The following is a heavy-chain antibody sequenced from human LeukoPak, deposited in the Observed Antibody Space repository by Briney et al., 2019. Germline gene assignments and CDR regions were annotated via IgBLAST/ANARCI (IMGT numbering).Heavy chain of an antibody. CDR1: GGTFSSYA. D-gene: IGHD2-2*01. Sequence: SVKVSCKASGGTFSSYAISWVRQAPGQGLEWMGGIIPIFGTANYAQKFQGRVTITADESTSTAYMELSSPRSEDTAVYYCARPSSTSPKGYYYYGMDVWGQGTTVTVSS. CDR3: ARPSSTSPKGYYYYGMDV. CDR2: IIPIFGTA. J-gene: IGHJ6*02. V-gene: IGHV1-69*13.